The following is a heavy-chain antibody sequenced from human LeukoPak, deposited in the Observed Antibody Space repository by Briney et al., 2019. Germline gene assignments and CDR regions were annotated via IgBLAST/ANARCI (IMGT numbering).Heavy chain of an antibody. D-gene: IGHD3-22*01. Sequence: PGGSLRLSCAASGFTFSSYAMSWVRQAPGKGLEWVSAISGSGGSTYYADSVKGRFTISRDNSKNTLYLRMNSLRAEDTAVYYCAKDVYYYDSSGYWPVDYWGQGTLVTVSS. CDR1: GFTFSSYA. CDR3: AKDVYYYDSSGYWPVDY. V-gene: IGHV3-23*01. CDR2: ISGSGGST. J-gene: IGHJ4*02.